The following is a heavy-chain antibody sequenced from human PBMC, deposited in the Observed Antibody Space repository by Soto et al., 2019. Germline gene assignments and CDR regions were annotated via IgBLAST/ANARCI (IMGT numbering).Heavy chain of an antibody. V-gene: IGHV1-3*01. CDR1: GYTFTSYA. Sequence: ASVKVSCKASGYTFTSYAMHWVRQAPGQRLEWMGWINAGNGNTKYSQKFQGRVTITRDTSASTAYMELSSLRSEDTAVYYCARDKGYCSGGSCPYFDYWGQGTLVTVSS. D-gene: IGHD2-15*01. CDR3: ARDKGYCSGGSCPYFDY. J-gene: IGHJ4*02. CDR2: INAGNGNT.